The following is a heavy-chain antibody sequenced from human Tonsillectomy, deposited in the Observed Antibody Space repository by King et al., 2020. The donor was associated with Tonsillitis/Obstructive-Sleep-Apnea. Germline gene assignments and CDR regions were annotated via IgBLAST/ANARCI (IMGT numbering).Heavy chain of an antibody. J-gene: IGHJ2*01. Sequence: VQLVESGGGEVQPGRSLRLSCAASGFSFSRYGMHWVRQAPGKGLEWVADIWYDGSNKYYADSVKGRFTISRDSSKNTLYLQMNSLRVEDTAVYYCARDRGLYPNWHFHLWGRGTLVSVSS. CDR2: IWYDGSNK. CDR3: ARDRGLYPNWHFHL. CDR1: GFSFSRYG. D-gene: IGHD2-2*01. V-gene: IGHV3-33*01.